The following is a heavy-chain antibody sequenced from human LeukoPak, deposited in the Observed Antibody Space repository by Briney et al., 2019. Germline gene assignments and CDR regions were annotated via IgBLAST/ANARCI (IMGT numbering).Heavy chain of an antibody. Sequence: PSQTLSLTCAVSGGSISSGGYSWSWIRQPPGKGLEWIGYIYYSGSTNYNPSLKSRVTISVDTSKNQFSLKLSSVTAADTAVYYCARGEIRWPSRRLAYFDYWGQGTLVTVSS. CDR1: GGSISSGGYS. CDR2: IYYSGST. D-gene: IGHD4-23*01. CDR3: ARGEIRWPSRRLAYFDY. V-gene: IGHV4-61*08. J-gene: IGHJ4*02.